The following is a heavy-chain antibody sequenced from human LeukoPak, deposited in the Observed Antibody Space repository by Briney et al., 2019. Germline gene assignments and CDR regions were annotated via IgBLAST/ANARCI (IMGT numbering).Heavy chain of an antibody. D-gene: IGHD3-10*01. CDR2: INPNSGGT. Sequence: ASVKVSCKASGYTFTGYYMHWVRQAPGQGLEWMGWINPNSGGTNYAQKFQGRVTMTRDTSISTAYMELSRLRSDDTAVYYCARDRGVRGVILVYWGQGTLVTVSS. CDR1: GYTFTGYY. J-gene: IGHJ4*02. CDR3: ARDRGVRGVILVY. V-gene: IGHV1-2*02.